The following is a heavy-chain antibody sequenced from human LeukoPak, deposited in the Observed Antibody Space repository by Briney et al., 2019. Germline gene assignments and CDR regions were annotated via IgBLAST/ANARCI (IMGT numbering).Heavy chain of an antibody. J-gene: IGHJ6*03. D-gene: IGHD5-12*01. CDR2: IKQDGSEK. CDR3: AKGGYDLDYYMDV. Sequence: PGGSLRLSCAASGFTFSTYAMSWVRQAPGKGLVWVANIKQDGSEKYYVDSVKGRFTISRDNAKNSLYLQMNSLRTEDTALYYCAKGGYDLDYYMDVWGKGTTVTISS. V-gene: IGHV3-7*03. CDR1: GFTFSTYA.